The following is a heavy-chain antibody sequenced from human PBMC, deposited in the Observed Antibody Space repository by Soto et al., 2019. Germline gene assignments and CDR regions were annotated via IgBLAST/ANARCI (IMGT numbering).Heavy chain of an antibody. CDR1: GGSISSSSYY. V-gene: IGHV4-39*01. J-gene: IGHJ5*02. D-gene: IGHD4-17*01. CDR2: IYYSGST. Sequence: QLQLQESGPGLVKPSETLSLTCTVSGGSISSSSYYWGWIRQPPGKGLEWIGSIYYSGSTYYNPSLKSRVTISVDKSKNQFSLKLSSVTAADTAVYYCARRAQGYGDPGDWFDPWGQGTLVTVSS. CDR3: ARRAQGYGDPGDWFDP.